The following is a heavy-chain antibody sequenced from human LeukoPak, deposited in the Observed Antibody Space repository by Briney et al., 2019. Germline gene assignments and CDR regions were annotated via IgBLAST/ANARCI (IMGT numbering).Heavy chain of an antibody. D-gene: IGHD2-15*01. CDR2: ISSDGSVI. Sequence: GGSLRLSCAASGVPFSASWMHWVRQTPGKGLAWVSHISSDGSVIVYADSVKGRFTISRDNAKNSLFLQMNSVRAEDTAIYYCARDLGWFHFDSWGQGTLVTVSS. CDR3: ARDLGWFHFDS. V-gene: IGHV3-74*01. CDR1: GVPFSASW. J-gene: IGHJ4*02.